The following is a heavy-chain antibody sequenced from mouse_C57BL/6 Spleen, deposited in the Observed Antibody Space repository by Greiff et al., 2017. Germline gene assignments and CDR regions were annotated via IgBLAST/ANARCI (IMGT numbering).Heavy chain of an antibody. V-gene: IGHV1-15*01. CDR1: GYTFTDYE. D-gene: IGHD1-1*01. CDR2: IDPETGGT. J-gene: IGHJ3*01. CDR3: TRRGATVVAKGWFAY. Sequence: QVQLQQSGAELVRPGASVTLSCKASGYTFTDYEMHWVKQTPVHGLEWIGAIDPETGGTAYNQKFNGKAILTADKSSSTAYMELRSLTSEDSAVYYCTRRGATVVAKGWFAYWGQGTLVTVSA.